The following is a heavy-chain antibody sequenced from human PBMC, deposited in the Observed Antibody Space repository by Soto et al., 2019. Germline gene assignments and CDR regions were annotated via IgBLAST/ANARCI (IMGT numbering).Heavy chain of an antibody. CDR1: GGSISSGDYY. D-gene: IGHD1-7*01. CDR3: AGDYTGTTIFDY. CDR2: IYYSGST. J-gene: IGHJ4*02. Sequence: PSETLSLTCTVSGGSISSGDYYWSWIRQPPGKGLEWIGYIYYSGSTYYNPSLKSRVTISVDTSKNQFSLKLSSVTAADTAVYHCAGDYTGTTIFDYWGQGTLVTVSS. V-gene: IGHV4-30-4*08.